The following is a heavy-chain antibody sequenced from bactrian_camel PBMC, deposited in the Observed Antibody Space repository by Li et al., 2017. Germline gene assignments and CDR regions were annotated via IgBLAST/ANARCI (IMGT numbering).Heavy chain of an antibody. Sequence: HVQLVESGGGLVQPGGSLRLSCAASGLTFSAYYVTWVRQAPGLGLEWVSSINTGGGRTYYTNSVKGRFTISRDFAKNTLYLQMNSLKPEDTAVYYCVRNYFTKQGAFGYWGQGTQVTVSS. CDR1: GLTFSAYY. J-gene: IGHJ6*01. CDR3: VRNYFTKQGAFGY. D-gene: IGHD2*01. CDR2: INTGGGRT. V-gene: IGHV3S1*01.